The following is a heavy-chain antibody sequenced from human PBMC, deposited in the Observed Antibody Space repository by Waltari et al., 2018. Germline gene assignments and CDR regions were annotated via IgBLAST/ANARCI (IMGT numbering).Heavy chain of an antibody. V-gene: IGHV1-69*05. D-gene: IGHD2-21*01. Sequence: QFRLVQLGAQGKNPGPPVKVTCKAPGAPFTTKPPSWVRQGPGQGLEWMGGIIPIFGTANYAQKCQGRVTITTDESTGTAYMELRSEDTAVYYCASLCGGPVCFDYWGQGTLVTVSS. CDR3: ASLCGGPVCFDY. CDR2: IIPIFGTA. CDR1: GAPFTTKP. J-gene: IGHJ4*02.